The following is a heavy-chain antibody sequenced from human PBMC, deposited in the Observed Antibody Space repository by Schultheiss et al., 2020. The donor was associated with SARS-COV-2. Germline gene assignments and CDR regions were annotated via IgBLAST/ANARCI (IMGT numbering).Heavy chain of an antibody. CDR3: VKEGEEMGTS. CDR2: ISAGGGST. J-gene: IGHJ4*02. Sequence: GGSLRLSCAASGFTFSTYAMSWVRQAPGKGLEWVSGISAGGGSTYYADSVKGRFTISRDNAKNSLDLQMNSLRVDDTAVYYCVKEGEEMGTSWGQGTLVTVSS. V-gene: IGHV3-23*01. CDR1: GFTFSTYA. D-gene: IGHD5-24*01.